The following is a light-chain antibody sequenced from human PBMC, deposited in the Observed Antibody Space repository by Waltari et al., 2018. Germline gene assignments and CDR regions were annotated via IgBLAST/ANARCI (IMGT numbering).Light chain of an antibody. V-gene: IGLV3-10*01. J-gene: IGLJ3*02. CDR1: ALPKRS. CDR2: EDT. Sequence: SYELTQPPSVSVSPGQTARITRSGDALPKRSSYWYQQRSGQAPILVIFEDTRRPSGIPERFSPATSGTMATLTIRGAQVDDEADYYCYSVDTTSKGVFGGGTALTVL. CDR3: YSVDTTSKGV.